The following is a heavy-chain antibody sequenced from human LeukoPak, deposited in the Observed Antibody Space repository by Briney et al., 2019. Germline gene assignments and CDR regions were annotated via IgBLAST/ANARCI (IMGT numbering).Heavy chain of an antibody. CDR1: GYTFTSYD. CDR3: ARALGYCSGGSCYGYYYYGMDV. V-gene: IGHV1-8*01. Sequence: ASVTVSFTASGYTFTSYDINWVRQATGQGLEWMGWMNPNSGNTGYAQKFLGRVTMTRNTSISTAYMELSSLRSEDTAVYYCARALGYCSGGSCYGYYYYGMDVWGQGTTVTVSS. J-gene: IGHJ6*02. D-gene: IGHD2-15*01. CDR2: MNPNSGNT.